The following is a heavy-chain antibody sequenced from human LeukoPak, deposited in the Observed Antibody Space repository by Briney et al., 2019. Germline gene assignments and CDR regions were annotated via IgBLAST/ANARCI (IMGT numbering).Heavy chain of an antibody. J-gene: IGHJ4*02. CDR3: ARELSPTSFDY. CDR2: IIPVFGTA. V-gene: IGHV1-69*05. Sequence: SVKVSCKASGGTFSSYAISWVRQAPGQGLEWMGRIIPVFGTANYAQKFQGRVTITTDESTSTAYMELSSLRSEDTAVYYCARELSPTSFDYWGQGTLVTVSS. D-gene: IGHD2/OR15-2a*01. CDR1: GGTFSSYA.